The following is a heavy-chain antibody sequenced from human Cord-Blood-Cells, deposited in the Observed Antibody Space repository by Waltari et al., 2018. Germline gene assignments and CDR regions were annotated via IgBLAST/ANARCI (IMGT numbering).Heavy chain of an antibody. D-gene: IGHD5-18*01. J-gene: IGHJ6*03. V-gene: IGHV3-23*01. CDR1: GFTFSSYA. CDR2: ISGSGGST. Sequence: EVQLLESGGGLVQPGGSLRLSCAASGFTFSSYAMSWVRQAPGKGLEWVSAISGSGGSTYYADSVKGRFTISRDNSKNTLYLQMNSLRAEDMAVYYCAKENDADNSYGYYYMDVWGKGTTVTVSS. CDR3: AKENDADNSYGYYYMDV.